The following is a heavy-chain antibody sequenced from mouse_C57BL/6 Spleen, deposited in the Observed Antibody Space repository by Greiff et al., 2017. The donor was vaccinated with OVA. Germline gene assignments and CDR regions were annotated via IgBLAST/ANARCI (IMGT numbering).Heavy chain of an antibody. D-gene: IGHD1-2*01. CDR1: GFTFSDAW. J-gene: IGHJ2*01. V-gene: IGHV6-6*01. CDR2: IRNKANNTAT. CDR3: TAREAYGLDY. Sequence: EVKLMESGGGLVQPGGSMKLSCAASGFTFSDAWMDWVRQSPEKGLEWVAEIRNKANNTATYYAESVKGRFTISRDDSKSSVSLQLNSLRAEDTVIYSCTAREAYGLDYWGQGTTLTVSS.